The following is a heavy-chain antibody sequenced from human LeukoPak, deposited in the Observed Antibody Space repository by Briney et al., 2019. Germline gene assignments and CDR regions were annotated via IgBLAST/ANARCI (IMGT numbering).Heavy chain of an antibody. V-gene: IGHV3-30-3*01. J-gene: IGHJ4*02. D-gene: IGHD2-8*02. Sequence: PGRSLRLSCAASGFTFSSYAMHWVRQAPGKGLEWVAVISYDGSNKYYADSVKGRFTISRDNSKNTLYLQMNGLRAEDTAVYYCARVPSLSYWIFDYWGQGTLVTVSS. CDR1: GFTFSSYA. CDR2: ISYDGSNK. CDR3: ARVPSLSYWIFDY.